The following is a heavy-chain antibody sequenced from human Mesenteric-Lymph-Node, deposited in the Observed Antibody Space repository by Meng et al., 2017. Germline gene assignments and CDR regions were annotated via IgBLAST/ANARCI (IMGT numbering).Heavy chain of an antibody. CDR3: ANYDFWSGSKYFHH. Sequence: GGSLRLSCAASGLTFSSYEMHWVRQAPGKGLEWVLYISSSGSTIYYADSVRGRFTSFRDNVKNSLYLQMNSLRAEDTAVYYCANYDFWSGSKYFHHWGQGTLVTVSS. V-gene: IGHV3-48*03. D-gene: IGHD3-3*01. CDR2: ISSSGSTI. CDR1: GLTFSSYE. J-gene: IGHJ1*01.